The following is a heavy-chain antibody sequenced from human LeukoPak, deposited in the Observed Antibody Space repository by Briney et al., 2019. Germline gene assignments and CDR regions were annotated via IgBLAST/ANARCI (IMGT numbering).Heavy chain of an antibody. D-gene: IGHD1-26*01. Sequence: PSETLSLTCTVSGGSISSSSYYWGWIRQPPGKGLEWIGSIYYSGSTYYNPSLKSRVTISVDTSKNQFSLKLSSVTAADTAVYYCARRGVGANWFDPWGQGTLVTVSS. CDR3: ARRGVGANWFDP. J-gene: IGHJ5*02. CDR2: IYYSGST. V-gene: IGHV4-39*07. CDR1: GGSISSSSYY.